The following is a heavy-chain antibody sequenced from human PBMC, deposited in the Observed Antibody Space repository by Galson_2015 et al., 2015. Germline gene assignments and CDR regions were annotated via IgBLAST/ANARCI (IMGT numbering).Heavy chain of an antibody. D-gene: IGHD2-2*01. Sequence: SLRLSCAASGFTVSTNYMTWVRQAPGKGLECVSIIYSNGATYYADSVRGRFSISRDNSKNTLYLQMTSLSAEDTAVYYCGGQLGNCRSTSCYSFDIWGRGTMVTVSS. CDR3: GGQLGNCRSTSCYSFDI. CDR1: GFTVSTNY. V-gene: IGHV3-53*01. CDR2: IYSNGAT. J-gene: IGHJ3*02.